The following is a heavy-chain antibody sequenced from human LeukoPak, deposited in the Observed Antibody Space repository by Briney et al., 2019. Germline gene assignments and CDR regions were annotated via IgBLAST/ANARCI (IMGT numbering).Heavy chain of an antibody. CDR2: ISASGGTT. D-gene: IGHD4-17*01. Sequence: GGSLRLSCAASGFTFSSYAMSWVRQAPGKGLEWVSAISASGGTTYYADSVKGRFTISRDNSKNTLYLQMNSLRAEDTALYYCAKDFYGDWYYSDYWGQGTLVTVSS. V-gene: IGHV3-23*01. CDR3: AKDFYGDWYYSDY. J-gene: IGHJ4*02. CDR1: GFTFSSYA.